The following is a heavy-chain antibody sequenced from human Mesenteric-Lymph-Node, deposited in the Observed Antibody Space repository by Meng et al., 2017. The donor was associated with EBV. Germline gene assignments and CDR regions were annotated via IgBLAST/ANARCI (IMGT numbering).Heavy chain of an antibody. CDR3: ARGEIVRGEWYFDL. CDR2: IYHGGST. Sequence: QLELPQSGQGRGKPSETLSLTCVASGGSSSSMNWWSWVRQSPGKGLEWIGEIYHGGSTNYNPSLKSRVTMSVDKSQNQFSLKLTSVTAADRAIYYCARGEIVRGEWYFDLWGRGTLVTVSS. D-gene: IGHD1-26*01. J-gene: IGHJ2*01. V-gene: IGHV4-4*02. CDR1: GGSSSSMNW.